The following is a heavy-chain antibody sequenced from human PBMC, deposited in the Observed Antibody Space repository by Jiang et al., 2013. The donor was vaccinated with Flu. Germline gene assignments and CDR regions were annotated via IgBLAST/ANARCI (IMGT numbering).Heavy chain of an antibody. D-gene: IGHD5-12*01. J-gene: IGHJ4*02. CDR3: ARGYRGYSGYDYGCFDY. V-gene: IGHV4-30-2*05. Sequence: LKSRVTISVDTSKNQFSLKLSSVTAADTAVYYCARGYRGYSGYDYGCFDYWGQGTLVTVSS.